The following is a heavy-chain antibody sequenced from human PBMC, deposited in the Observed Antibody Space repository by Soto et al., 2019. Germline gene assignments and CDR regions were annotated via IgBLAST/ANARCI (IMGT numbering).Heavy chain of an antibody. D-gene: IGHD3-10*01. CDR2: INPNGGGT. V-gene: IGHV1-2*02. J-gene: IGHJ4*02. CDR1: GYTFTAYY. CDR3: ARAVHTMIQGVRFRVDQ. Sequence: ASVKVSCKAFGYTFTAYYIHWVRQAPGQRLEWMGWINPNGGGTKYAQKFQGRVTMTRDTSINTAYMELTRLTSDDTAVYFCARAVHTMIQGVRFRVDQWGQGTLVTVSS.